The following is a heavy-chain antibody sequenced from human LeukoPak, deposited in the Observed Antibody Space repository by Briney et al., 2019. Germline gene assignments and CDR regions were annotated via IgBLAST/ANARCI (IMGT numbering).Heavy chain of an antibody. D-gene: IGHD2-21*02. J-gene: IGHJ4*02. Sequence: GGSLRLSCAASGFTFSSYSMNWVRQAPGKGLEWVSYISSSSTIYYADSVKGRFTISRDNAKNSLYLQMNSLRAEDTAVYYCARGLMGDCGGDCRDYWGQGTLVTVSS. V-gene: IGHV3-48*04. CDR1: GFTFSSYS. CDR2: ISSSSTI. CDR3: ARGLMGDCGGDCRDY.